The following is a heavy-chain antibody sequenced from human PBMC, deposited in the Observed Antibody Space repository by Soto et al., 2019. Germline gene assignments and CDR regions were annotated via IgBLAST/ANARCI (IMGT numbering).Heavy chain of an antibody. CDR3: ARDPQYYYDSRERTFDY. CDR2: IIPILGIA. V-gene: IGHV1-69*08. Sequence: QVQLVQSGAEVKKPGSSVKVSCKASGGTFSSYTISWVRQAPGQGLEWMGRIIPILGIANYAQKFQGRVTITADKSTSTAYMELSRLRSEDTAVYYCARDPQYYYDSRERTFDYWGQGTLVTVSS. J-gene: IGHJ4*02. D-gene: IGHD3-22*01. CDR1: GGTFSSYT.